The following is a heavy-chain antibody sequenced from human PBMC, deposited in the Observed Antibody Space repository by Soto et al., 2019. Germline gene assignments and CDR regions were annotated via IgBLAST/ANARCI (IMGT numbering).Heavy chain of an antibody. D-gene: IGHD1-26*01. J-gene: IGHJ6*02. CDR2: ISSSSSYI. Sequence: EVQLVESGGGLVKPGGSLRLSCAASGFTFSSYSMNWVRQAPGKGLEWVSSISSSSSYIYYADSVKGRFTVSRANAKNSRYRQMNSLRAQDTVVYYYAIDRVILGATTHYYYGVDVWGSGHTVTVS. CDR1: GFTFSSYS. V-gene: IGHV3-21*01. CDR3: AIDRVILGATTHYYYGVDV.